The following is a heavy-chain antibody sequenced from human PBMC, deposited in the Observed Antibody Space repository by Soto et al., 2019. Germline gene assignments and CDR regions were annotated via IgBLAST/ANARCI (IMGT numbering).Heavy chain of an antibody. V-gene: IGHV1-2*04. CDR2: INPNSGGT. CDR1: GYTFTGYY. CDR3: ARDIKYYDFWSGYMTAPRALSDGMDV. Sequence: GASVKVSCKASGYTFTGYYMHWVRQAPGQGLEWMGWINPNSGGTNYAQKFQGWVTMTRDTSISTAYMELSRLRSDDTAVYYCARDIKYYDFWSGYMTAPRALSDGMDVWGQGTTVTVSS. J-gene: IGHJ6*02. D-gene: IGHD3-3*01.